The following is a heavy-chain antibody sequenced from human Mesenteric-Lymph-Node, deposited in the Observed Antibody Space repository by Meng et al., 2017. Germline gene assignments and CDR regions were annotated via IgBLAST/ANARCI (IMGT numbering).Heavy chain of an antibody. J-gene: IGHJ2*01. D-gene: IGHD5-18*01. V-gene: IGHV4-34*01. CDR1: GGSFSGYN. Sequence: QVQLKQWGAGLLKPSETLSCTCAVYGGSFSGYNWSWIRQPPGKGLEWIGEINHSGSTNYNPSLKSRVTISVDTSKNQFSLKLSSVTAADTAVYYCARVGWRQWSFDLWGRGTLVTVSS. CDR3: ARVGWRQWSFDL. CDR2: INHSGST.